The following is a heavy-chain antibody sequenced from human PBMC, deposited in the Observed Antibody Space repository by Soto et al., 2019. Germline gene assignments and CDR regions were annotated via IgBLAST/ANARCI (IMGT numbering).Heavy chain of an antibody. CDR2: INPSGGST. CDR1: GYTFTSYY. V-gene: IGHV1-46*03. D-gene: IGHD3-16*02. J-gene: IGHJ4*02. CDR3: ARGHMITFGGVIGPFDY. Sequence: ASVKVSCKASGYTFTSYYMHWLRQAPGQGLEWMGIINPSGGSTSYAQKFQGRVTMTRDTSTSTVYMELSSLRSEDTAVYYCARGHMITFGGVIGPFDYWGQGTLVTVSS.